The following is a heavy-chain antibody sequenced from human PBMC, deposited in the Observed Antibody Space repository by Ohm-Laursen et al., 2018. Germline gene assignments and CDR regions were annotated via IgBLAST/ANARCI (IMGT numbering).Heavy chain of an antibody. CDR1: GGTFSSYA. V-gene: IGHV1-2*02. J-gene: IGHJ4*02. Sequence: ASVKVSCKASGGTFSSYAISWVRQAPGQGFEWMGWINPNNSDTNYAQKFQGRLSITRDTSITTFYMELSSLRSDDTSLYYCARGRHHGRGYFYVGDYWGQGTLVTVSS. CDR3: ARGRHHGRGYFYVGDY. CDR2: INPNNSDT. D-gene: IGHD3-22*01.